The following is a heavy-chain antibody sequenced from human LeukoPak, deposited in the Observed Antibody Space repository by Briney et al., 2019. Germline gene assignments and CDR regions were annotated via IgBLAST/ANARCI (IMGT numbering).Heavy chain of an antibody. CDR3: AGKSQTAEYFQH. CDR2: IKQDGSEK. V-gene: IGHV3-7*01. Sequence: PGGSLRLSCAASGFTFSSYWMSWVRQAPGRGLEWVANIKQDGSEKYYVDSVKGRFTIPRDNAKNSLYLQMNSLRAEDTAVYYCAGKSQTAEYFQHWGQGTLVTVSS. CDR1: GFTFSSYW. J-gene: IGHJ1*01.